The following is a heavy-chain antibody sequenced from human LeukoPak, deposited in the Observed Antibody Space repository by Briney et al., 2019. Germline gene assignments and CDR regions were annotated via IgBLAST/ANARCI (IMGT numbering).Heavy chain of an antibody. Sequence: GASVKVSCKASGYTFTGYYMHWVRQAPGQGLEWMGWINPNSGGTNYAQKFQGRVTMTRDTSISTAYMELSNLRSEDTAVYYCARGIGYCSGGSCYSYWGQGTLVTVSS. D-gene: IGHD2-15*01. J-gene: IGHJ4*02. V-gene: IGHV1-2*02. CDR3: ARGIGYCSGGSCYSY. CDR2: INPNSGGT. CDR1: GYTFTGYY.